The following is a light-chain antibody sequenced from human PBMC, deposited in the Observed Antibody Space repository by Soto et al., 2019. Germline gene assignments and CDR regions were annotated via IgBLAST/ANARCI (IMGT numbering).Light chain of an antibody. Sequence: QSVLTQPASVSGSPGQSIAISCTGTSSDVGGYNYVYWYQQHPGKAPKLMIYDVGSRPSGVSDRFSGSKSGNTASLTISGPRAEDEADYYCCSYTITSTGVFGTGTKVTVL. CDR2: DVG. J-gene: IGLJ1*01. CDR3: CSYTITSTGV. V-gene: IGLV2-14*01. CDR1: SSDVGGYNY.